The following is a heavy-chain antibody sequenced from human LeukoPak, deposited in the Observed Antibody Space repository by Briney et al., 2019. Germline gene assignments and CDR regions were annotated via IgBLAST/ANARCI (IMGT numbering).Heavy chain of an antibody. CDR1: GGSIRSSSYY. CDR2: IYYSGST. D-gene: IGHD3-9*01. CDR3: ARGGFDWSEVSGRWFDP. J-gene: IGHJ5*02. V-gene: IGHV4-39*07. Sequence: SETLSLTCTVSGGSIRSSSYYWGWIRQPLGKGLEWIGSIYYSGSTYYNPSLKSRVTISVDRSKNQFSLKLSSVTAADTAVYYCARGGFDWSEVSGRWFDPWGQGTLVTVSS.